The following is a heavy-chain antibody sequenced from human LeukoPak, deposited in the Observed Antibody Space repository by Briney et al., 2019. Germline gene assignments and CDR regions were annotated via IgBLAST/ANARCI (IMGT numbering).Heavy chain of an antibody. CDR1: GFTFSSYA. J-gene: IGHJ4*02. V-gene: IGHV3-23*01. Sequence: GSLRLSCAASGFTFSSYAMTWVRQAPVKGLEWLSVVTDTGGNTYHADSVKGRFTISRDDSKNTVYLEMNSLRVEDTAVYYCAKGTVRSCSGPSCYPLDSWGQGTLVTVSS. CDR2: VTDTGGNT. D-gene: IGHD2-15*01. CDR3: AKGTVRSCSGPSCYPLDS.